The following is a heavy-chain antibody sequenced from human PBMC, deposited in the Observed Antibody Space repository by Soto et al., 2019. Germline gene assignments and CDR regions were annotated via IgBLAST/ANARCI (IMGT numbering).Heavy chain of an antibody. D-gene: IGHD3-3*02. CDR3: ARGGANIFGVIDS. CDR1: GYSFFSYD. V-gene: IGHV1-46*01. Sequence: ASVKVSCKASGYSFFSYDIHWVRQAPGQGLEWMGRFLASGGNTFYAQRFRGRVSMTRDTSSTNTVSLEVTGLTSDDTAVYYCARGGANIFGVIDSWGQGTRVTVSA. J-gene: IGHJ4*02. CDR2: FLASGGNT.